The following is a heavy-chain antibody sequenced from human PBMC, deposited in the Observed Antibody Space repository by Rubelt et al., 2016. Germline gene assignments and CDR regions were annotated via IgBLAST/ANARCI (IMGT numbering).Heavy chain of an antibody. V-gene: IGHV1-3*01. J-gene: IGHJ4*02. CDR3: ARFWGSFYPYFDS. Sequence: QKFQGRVTITSDTSASTAYMELSSLRSDDTAVYYCARFWGSFYPYFDSWGQGTLVTVSS. D-gene: IGHD3-16*01.